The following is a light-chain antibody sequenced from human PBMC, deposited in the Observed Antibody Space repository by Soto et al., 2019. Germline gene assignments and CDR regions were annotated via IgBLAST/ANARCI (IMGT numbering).Light chain of an antibody. CDR1: SSDVGSYNY. V-gene: IGLV2-14*01. CDR3: SSYTISSTVV. J-gene: IGLJ2*01. Sequence: QSALTQPASVSGSPGQSITISCTGTSSDVGSYNYVSWYQQHPGKAPKLMVYEVTNRPSGVSNRSSGSKSGNTASLTISGLQAEDEADYYCSSYTISSTVVFGGGTKLTVL. CDR2: EVT.